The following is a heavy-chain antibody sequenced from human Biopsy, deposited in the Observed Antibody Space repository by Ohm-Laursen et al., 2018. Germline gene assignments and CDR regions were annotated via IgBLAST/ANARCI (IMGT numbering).Heavy chain of an antibody. V-gene: IGHV1-18*01. J-gene: IGHJ4*01. D-gene: IGHD3-3*01. CDR1: GYTFTNYG. Sequence: GASVKVSCKASGYTFTNYGISWVRQAPGQGLEWMGWISPYNGDTDYAQKLQGRVTMTTDTSTSTAYMDLRSLRSDDTAVYYCARDRWPHVTLLGLVVFDFWGHGTLVIVSS. CDR2: ISPYNGDT. CDR3: ARDRWPHVTLLGLVVFDF.